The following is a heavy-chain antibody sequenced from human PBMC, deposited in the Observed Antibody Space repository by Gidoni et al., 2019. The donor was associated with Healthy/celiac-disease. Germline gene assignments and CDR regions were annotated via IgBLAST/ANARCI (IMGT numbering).Heavy chain of an antibody. J-gene: IGHJ4*02. Sequence: EVQLVESGGGLVQPGGSLRLSCAASGFTFSSDIMNWVRQAPGKGLEWVSYIGSSSSTIYYADSVKGRLTISRDNAKNSLYLQMNSRRAEDTAVYYCARGGYSYGYLFDYWVQGTLVTVSS. CDR1: GFTFSSDI. D-gene: IGHD5-18*01. CDR2: IGSSSSTI. CDR3: ARGGYSYGYLFDY. V-gene: IGHV3-48*04.